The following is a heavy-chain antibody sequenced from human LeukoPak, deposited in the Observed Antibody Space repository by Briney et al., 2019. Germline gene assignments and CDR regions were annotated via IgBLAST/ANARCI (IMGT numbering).Heavy chain of an antibody. CDR3: AREGALTVTKDAFDI. CDR2: ISSSGSTI. Sequence: GGSLRLSCAASGFTLSSYEMNWVRQAPGKGLEWVSYISSSGSTIYYADSVKGRFTISRDNAKNSLYLQMNSLRAEDTAVFYCAREGALTVTKDAFDIWGQGTIVTVSS. CDR1: GFTLSSYE. V-gene: IGHV3-48*03. J-gene: IGHJ3*02. D-gene: IGHD4-17*01.